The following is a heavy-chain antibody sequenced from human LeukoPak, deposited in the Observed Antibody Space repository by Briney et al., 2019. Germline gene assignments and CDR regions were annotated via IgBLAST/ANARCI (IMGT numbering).Heavy chain of an antibody. CDR3: ARRDHTYYDFWSGYYSYYMDV. V-gene: IGHV1-8*01. CDR1: GYTFTSYD. CDR2: MNPNSGNT. Sequence: GASVKVSCKASGYTFTSYDINWVRQATGQGLEWMGWMNPNSGNTGYAQKFQGRDTMTRNTSISTAYMELSSLRSEDTAVYYCARRDHTYYDFWSGYYSYYMDVWGKGTTVTVSS. D-gene: IGHD3-3*01. J-gene: IGHJ6*03.